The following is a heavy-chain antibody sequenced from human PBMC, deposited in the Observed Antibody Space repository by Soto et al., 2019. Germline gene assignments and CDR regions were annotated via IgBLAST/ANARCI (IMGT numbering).Heavy chain of an antibody. D-gene: IGHD6-13*01. Sequence: QVQLVQSGAEVKKPGASVKVSCKASGYNFTSYAMHWVRQAPGQRLEWMGWINAGNGNTKYSQKFQGRVTITRDTSASTAYVELSSLRSEDTAVYYCPRVTLSAAGAFDYWGQGTLVTVSS. CDR1: GYNFTSYA. J-gene: IGHJ4*02. CDR2: INAGNGNT. V-gene: IGHV1-3*01. CDR3: PRVTLSAAGAFDY.